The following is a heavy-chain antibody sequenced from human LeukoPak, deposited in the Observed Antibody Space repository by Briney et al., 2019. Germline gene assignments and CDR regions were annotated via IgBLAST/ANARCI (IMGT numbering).Heavy chain of an antibody. J-gene: IGHJ4*02. Sequence: PSETLSLTCTVSGYSISSGYYWGWIRQPPGKGLEWIGSIYHSGSTNYNPSLKSRVTISVDTSKNQFSLKLSSVTAADTAVYYCARNRVEFDYWGQGTLVTVSS. CDR1: GYSISSGYY. D-gene: IGHD3-3*01. CDR3: ARNRVEFDY. V-gene: IGHV4-38-2*02. CDR2: IYHSGST.